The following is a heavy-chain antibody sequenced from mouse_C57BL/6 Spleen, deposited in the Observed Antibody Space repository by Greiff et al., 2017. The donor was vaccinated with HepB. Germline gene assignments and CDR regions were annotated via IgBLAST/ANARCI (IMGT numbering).Heavy chain of an antibody. V-gene: IGHV10-1*01. Sequence: EVQVVESGGGLVQPKGSLKLSCAASGFSFNTYAMNWVRQAPGKGLEWVARIRSKSNNYATYYADSVKDRFTISRDDSESMLYLQMNNLKTEDTAMYYCVRQGYDGYYGLYAMDYWGQGTSVTVSS. CDR2: IRSKSNNYAT. CDR3: VRQGYDGYYGLYAMDY. D-gene: IGHD2-3*01. CDR1: GFSFNTYA. J-gene: IGHJ4*01.